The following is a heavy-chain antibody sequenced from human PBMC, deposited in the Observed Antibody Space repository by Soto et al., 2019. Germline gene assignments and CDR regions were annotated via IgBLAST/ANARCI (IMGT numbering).Heavy chain of an antibody. D-gene: IGHD1-26*01. CDR3: ARMSGTYYVPDY. J-gene: IGHJ4*02. Sequence: QVQLQESGPRLVEASQTLSLTCTVSNASITSSGYYWSWVRQPPGKRLEWIGYIYHSGSTFYSPSLQSRLTMSVDTSKNQFSLTLRSVTAADTAVYHYARMSGTYYVPDYWGQGTLVTVSS. CDR1: NASITSSGYY. CDR2: IYHSGST. V-gene: IGHV4-31*03.